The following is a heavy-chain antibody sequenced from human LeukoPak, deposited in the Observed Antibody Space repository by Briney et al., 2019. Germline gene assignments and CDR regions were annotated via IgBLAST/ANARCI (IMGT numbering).Heavy chain of an antibody. CDR2: ISYDGPNK. Sequence: GGSLRLSCAASGFTFSSYWMSWVRRAPGKGLEWVAVISYDGPNKNYADSVKGRFTISRDNSKNTLYLQMNSLRAEDTAVYYCARGVRIAVAGNIDYWGQGTLVTVSS. CDR3: ARGVRIAVAGNIDY. CDR1: GFTFSSYW. J-gene: IGHJ4*02. V-gene: IGHV3-30*03. D-gene: IGHD6-19*01.